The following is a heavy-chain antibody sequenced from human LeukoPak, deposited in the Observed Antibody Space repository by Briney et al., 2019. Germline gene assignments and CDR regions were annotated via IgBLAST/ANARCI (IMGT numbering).Heavy chain of an antibody. CDR2: INHSGST. CDR3: ARRQTYSSSSSGKRNWFDP. Sequence: SETLSLTCAVYGGSFSGYYWSWIRQPPGKGLEWIGEINHSGSTNYNPSLKSRVTISVDTSKNQFSLKLSSVTAADTAVYYCARRQTYSSSSSGKRNWFDPWGQGTLVTVSS. J-gene: IGHJ5*02. V-gene: IGHV4-34*01. D-gene: IGHD6-13*01. CDR1: GGSFSGYY.